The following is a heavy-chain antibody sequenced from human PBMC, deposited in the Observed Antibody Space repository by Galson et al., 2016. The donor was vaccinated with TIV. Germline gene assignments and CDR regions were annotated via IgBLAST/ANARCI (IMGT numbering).Heavy chain of an antibody. J-gene: IGHJ2*01. D-gene: IGHD2/OR15-2a*01. CDR2: INPDSGDS. CDR3: ARGYGVEVVSGASMGLFNL. V-gene: IGHV1-2*02. Sequence: SVKVSFKASGYTFTDSSRLWMRQAPGQGLDWMGWINPDSGDSDSAPQFEARVTLTRDKSISTACMEVNRLTYEDTAVYYCARGYGVEVVSGASMGLFNLWGRGTLITVSS. CDR1: GYTFTDSS.